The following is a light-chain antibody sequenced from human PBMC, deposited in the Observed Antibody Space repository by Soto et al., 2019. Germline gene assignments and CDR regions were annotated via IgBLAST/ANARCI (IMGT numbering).Light chain of an antibody. J-gene: IGKJ2*01. Sequence: DIVMTQTPPSSPVTLGQPASISCRSSQSLVHSDANTYLSWLKQRPFQPSRVLTYMISNRFSGVPDRCSGSGAGTDFPMKISRVDDDDVGVYYCMQATQPYTFGQGTKLEIK. CDR3: MQATQPYT. CDR1: QSLVHSDANTY. V-gene: IGKV2-24*01. CDR2: MIS.